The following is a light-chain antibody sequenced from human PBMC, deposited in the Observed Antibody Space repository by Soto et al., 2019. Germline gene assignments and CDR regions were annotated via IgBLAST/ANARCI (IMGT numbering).Light chain of an antibody. CDR3: SSCTSSTTQV. Sequence: QSALTQPASVSGSPGQSITISCTGTSSDVGGYNFVSWYQQHPGKAPKLMIFEVNNRPSGVSNRFSGSKSGNTASLTISGLQAEDEADYYCSSCTSSTTQVLGGGTKVTVL. J-gene: IGLJ2*01. V-gene: IGLV2-14*01. CDR2: EVN. CDR1: SSDVGGYNF.